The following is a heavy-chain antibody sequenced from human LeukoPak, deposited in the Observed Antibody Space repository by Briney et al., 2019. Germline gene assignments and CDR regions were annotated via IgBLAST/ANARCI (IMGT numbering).Heavy chain of an antibody. V-gene: IGHV3-23*01. CDR1: GFTFSSYG. Sequence: GGSLRLSCAASGFTFSSYGMSWVRQAPGKGLEWVSAISGSGGSTYYADSVKGRFIISRDNSKNTLYLQMNSLRAEDTAVYYCARAGIAGARWFDPWGQGTLVTVSS. CDR2: ISGSGGST. D-gene: IGHD6-13*01. CDR3: ARAGIAGARWFDP. J-gene: IGHJ5*02.